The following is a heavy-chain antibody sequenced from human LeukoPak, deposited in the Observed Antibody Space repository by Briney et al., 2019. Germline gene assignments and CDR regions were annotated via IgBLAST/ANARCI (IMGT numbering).Heavy chain of an antibody. J-gene: IGHJ4*02. CDR2: IYYSGST. CDR1: GGSVSSIPLY. CDR3: ARLSKGRYFDYIFDY. D-gene: IGHD3-9*01. V-gene: IGHV4-39*01. Sequence: SETLSLTCTVSGGSVSSIPLYWGWIRQPPEKGLQWIGNIYYSGSTYYNPSLSSRVTMSVDTSKNQFSLKMTSVTAADTAVYYCARLSKGRYFDYIFDYWGQGILVTVSS.